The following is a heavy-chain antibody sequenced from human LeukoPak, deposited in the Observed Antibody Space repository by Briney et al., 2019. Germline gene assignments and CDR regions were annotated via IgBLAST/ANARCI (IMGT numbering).Heavy chain of an antibody. J-gene: IGHJ4*02. D-gene: IGHD1-7*01. CDR3: ARDGNYRPDY. CDR2: INPSGGST. V-gene: IGHV1-46*01. CDR1: GYTFTSCY. Sequence: ASVKVSCKASGYTFTSCYMHWVRQAPGQGLEWMGIINPSGGSTSYAQKFQGRVTMTRDTSTSTVYMELRSLRSDDTAVYYCARDGNYRPDYWGQGTLVTVSS.